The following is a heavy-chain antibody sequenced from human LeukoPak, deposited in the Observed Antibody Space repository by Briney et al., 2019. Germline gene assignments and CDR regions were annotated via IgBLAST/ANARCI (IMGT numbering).Heavy chain of an antibody. J-gene: IGHJ4*02. V-gene: IGHV3-33*01. Sequence: PGRCLRLSCAASGFTFSSSGMASVRQAPGEGLGLVAVILYDGSNKSYAESVKGRFTISRDNSKNTLHLQMNSLIAEDTAVYYCARDSAPLSSAGQDFDYWGQGTLVTVSS. CDR3: ARDSAPLSSAGQDFDY. D-gene: IGHD3-10*01. CDR1: GFTFSSSG. CDR2: ILYDGSNK.